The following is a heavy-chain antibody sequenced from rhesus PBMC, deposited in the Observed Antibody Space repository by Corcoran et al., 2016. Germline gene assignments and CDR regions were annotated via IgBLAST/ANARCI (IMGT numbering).Heavy chain of an antibody. J-gene: IGHJ4*01. D-gene: IGHD1-44*02. CDR2: IHPYKCNK. Sequence: QVQLVQSGAAIKQPGASVKLSCKASGYIFTSYYLHWVRQATEQGLEWIGVIHPYKCNKGDAPNFHGRVNITKDTATRTGYRELSSLRSEDTAVYYCARAQGSEIDYWGQGVLVTVSS. V-gene: IGHV1-1*01. CDR1: GYIFTSYY. CDR3: ARAQGSEIDY.